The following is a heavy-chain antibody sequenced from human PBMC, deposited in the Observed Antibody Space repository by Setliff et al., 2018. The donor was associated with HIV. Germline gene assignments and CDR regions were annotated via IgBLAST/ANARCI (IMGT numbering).Heavy chain of an antibody. D-gene: IGHD2-15*01. CDR1: GVSITSADYY. J-gene: IGHJ6*03. CDR2: MYSSGNN. V-gene: IGHV4-31*11. CDR3: ARGYCSGGFCHPNYYHYMGV. Sequence: SETLSLTCAVSGVSITSADYYWSWIRQHPVKGLEWIGYMYSSGNNYYNPSLKSRLVVSVDESKNQFSLNLSSVTAADTAVYYCARGYCSGGFCHPNYYHYMGVWGKGTTVTVSS.